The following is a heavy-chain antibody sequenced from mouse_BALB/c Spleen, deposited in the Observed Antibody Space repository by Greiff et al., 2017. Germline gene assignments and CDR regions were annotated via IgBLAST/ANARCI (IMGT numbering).Heavy chain of an antibody. CDR1: GFTFSSYG. J-gene: IGHJ2*01. CDR2: ISSGGSYT. D-gene: IGHD2-14*01. Sequence: EVKLVESGGDLVKPGGSLKLSCAASGFTFSSYGMSWVRQTPDKRLEWVATISSGGSYTYYPDSVKGRFTISRDNAKNTLYLQMSSLKSEDTAMYYCARQDRYDGFAYWGQGTTLTVSS. V-gene: IGHV5-6*01. CDR3: ARQDRYDGFAY.